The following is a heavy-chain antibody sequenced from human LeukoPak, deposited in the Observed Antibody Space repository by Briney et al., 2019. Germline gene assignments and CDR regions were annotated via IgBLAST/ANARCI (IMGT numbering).Heavy chain of an antibody. Sequence: SQTLSLTCAIPGDSVSSNSAAWNWIRQSPSRGLEWLGRTYYRSKWYNDYAISMKGRITINPDTSKNQFSLQMNSVTPEDTAVYYCARDSSAMFDYWGQGTLVAVSS. CDR3: ARDSSAMFDY. J-gene: IGHJ4*02. CDR2: TYYRSKWYN. D-gene: IGHD2-2*01. V-gene: IGHV6-1*01. CDR1: GDSVSSNSAA.